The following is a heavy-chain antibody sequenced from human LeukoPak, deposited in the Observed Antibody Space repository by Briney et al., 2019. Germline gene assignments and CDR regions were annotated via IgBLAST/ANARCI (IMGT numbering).Heavy chain of an antibody. CDR1: GFTFSNLA. CDR3: AKAGSSGWSSSGGDS. Sequence: GGSLRLSCAAAGFTFSNLAMSWVRQAPGKGLEWVSTISGSGGSTFYADSVKGRFPISRDNSKNTLFLQMNSLRAEDTAIYYCAKAGSSGWSSSGGDSWGQGSLVTVSS. D-gene: IGHD6-19*01. J-gene: IGHJ4*02. V-gene: IGHV3-23*01. CDR2: ISGSGGST.